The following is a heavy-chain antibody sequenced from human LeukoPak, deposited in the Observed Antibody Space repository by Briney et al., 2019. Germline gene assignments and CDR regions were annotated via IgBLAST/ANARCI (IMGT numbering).Heavy chain of an antibody. CDR1: GYSFTSYW. Sequence: GESLKISCKGSGYSFTSYWIGWVRQMPGKGLEWMGIIYPGDSDTRYSPSFQGQVTISADKSISTAYLQWSSLKASDTAMYYRARHVSKRELLSVADYWGQGTLVTVSS. J-gene: IGHJ4*02. D-gene: IGHD1-26*01. CDR3: ARHVSKRELLSVADY. V-gene: IGHV5-51*01. CDR2: IYPGDSDT.